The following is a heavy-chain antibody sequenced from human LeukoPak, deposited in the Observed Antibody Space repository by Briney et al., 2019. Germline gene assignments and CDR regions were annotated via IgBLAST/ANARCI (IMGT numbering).Heavy chain of an antibody. CDR3: ARSVVTLYWYFDL. Sequence: SETLSLTCTVSGGSISSRSYYWGWIRQPPGKGLEWIGSIYYGESTDYNPSLKSRVTISVDTSKNQFSLKLSSVTTADTAVYYCARSVVTLYWYFDLWGRGTLVTVSS. CDR1: GGSISSRSYY. J-gene: IGHJ2*01. D-gene: IGHD4-23*01. CDR2: IYYGEST. V-gene: IGHV4-39*07.